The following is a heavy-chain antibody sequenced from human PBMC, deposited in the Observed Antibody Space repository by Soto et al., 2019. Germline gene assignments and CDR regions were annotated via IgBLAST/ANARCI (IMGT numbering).Heavy chain of an antibody. J-gene: IGHJ6*02. CDR2: IIPIFGTA. CDR1: GGTFSSYA. D-gene: IGHD5-12*01. CDR3: ARGVVATVGYYYYGMDV. Sequence: QVQLVQSGAEVKKPGSSVKVSCKASGGTFSSYAISWVRQAPGQGLEWMGGIIPIFGTANYAQQFQGRVTITADESTSTAYMELSSLRSEDTAVYSCARGVVATVGYYYYGMDVWGQGTTVTVSS. V-gene: IGHV1-69*01.